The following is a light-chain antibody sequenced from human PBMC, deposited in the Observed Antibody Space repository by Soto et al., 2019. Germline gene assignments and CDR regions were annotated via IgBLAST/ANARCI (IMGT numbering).Light chain of an antibody. Sequence: EIVLTQSPGTLSLSPGERATLSCRASQSVSSSYLAWYQQKPGQAPRLLIYGASSMATGIPDRFSGSVSGTDFTLTISRLEPEDFAVYYCQQYGSSPGTLGQGTKLEIK. CDR3: QQYGSSPGT. V-gene: IGKV3-20*01. CDR1: QSVSSSY. J-gene: IGKJ2*01. CDR2: GAS.